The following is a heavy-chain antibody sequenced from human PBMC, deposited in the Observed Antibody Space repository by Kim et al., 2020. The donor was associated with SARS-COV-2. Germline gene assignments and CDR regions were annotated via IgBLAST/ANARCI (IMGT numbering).Heavy chain of an antibody. V-gene: IGHV3-21*01. J-gene: IGHJ6*02. D-gene: IGHD7-27*01. CDR3: ARGKLGMGATYYYGMDV. Sequence: GGSLRLSCAASGFTFSSYSMNWVRQAPGKGLEWVSSISSSSSYIYYADSVKGRFTISRDNAKNSLYLQMNSLRAEDTAVYYCARGKLGMGATYYYGMDVWGQGTPVTVSS. CDR1: GFTFSSYS. CDR2: ISSSSSYI.